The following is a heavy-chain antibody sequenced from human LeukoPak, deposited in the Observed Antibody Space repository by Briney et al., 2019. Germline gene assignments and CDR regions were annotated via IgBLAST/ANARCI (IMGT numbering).Heavy chain of an antibody. Sequence: PGGSLRLSCAASGFTFSSYWMHWVRQVPGKGLVWVSHINSDGSSITYADSVKGRFTISRDNAENTLHLQMDSLRAEDTAVYYCARDKYYNLDCWGQGTLVTVSS. CDR1: GFTFSSYW. V-gene: IGHV3-74*01. D-gene: IGHD3-10*01. J-gene: IGHJ4*02. CDR3: ARDKYYNLDC. CDR2: INSDGSSI.